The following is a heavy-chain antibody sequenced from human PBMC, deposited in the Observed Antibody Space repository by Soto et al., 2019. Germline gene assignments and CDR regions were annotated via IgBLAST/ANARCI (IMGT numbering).Heavy chain of an antibody. CDR1: GGSISSSSYY. D-gene: IGHD4-17*01. Sequence: SETLSLTCTVSGGSISSSSYYWGWIRQPPGKGLEWIGSIYYSGSTYYNPSLKSRVTISVDTSKNQFSLKLSSVTAADTAVYYCARHLSELYGDDNDYWGQGTLVTVSS. V-gene: IGHV4-39*01. CDR2: IYYSGST. J-gene: IGHJ4*02. CDR3: ARHLSELYGDDNDY.